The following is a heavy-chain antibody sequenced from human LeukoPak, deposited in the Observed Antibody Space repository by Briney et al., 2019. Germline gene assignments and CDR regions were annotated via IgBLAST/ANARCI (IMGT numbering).Heavy chain of an antibody. D-gene: IGHD5-18*01. CDR3: ARVGYSYGPGAFDI. CDR2: IYYSGST. V-gene: IGHV4-59*01. CDR1: GGSISSYY. Sequence: SETLSLTCTVSGGSISSYYWSWIRQPPGKGLEWIGHIYYSGSTNYNPSLQSRVTISVDTSKNQFSLKLSSVTAADTAVYYCARVGYSYGPGAFDIWGQGTMVTVSS. J-gene: IGHJ3*02.